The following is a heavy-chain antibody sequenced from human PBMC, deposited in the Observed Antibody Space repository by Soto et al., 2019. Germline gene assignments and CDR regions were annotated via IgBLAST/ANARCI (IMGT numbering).Heavy chain of an antibody. J-gene: IGHJ3*02. V-gene: IGHV1-2*04. CDR1: RYAFTCYY. CDR2: INPNSGGT. Sequence: GSVKVSCKASRYAFTCYYMHWVRQAPGQGLEWMGWINPNSGGTNYAQKFPGWVTMTRDTSISTAYMELSRLRADDTAVDYCASSYYCDSSGYDGDAFDIGGQGTMVTVSS. CDR3: ASSYYCDSSGYDGDAFDI. D-gene: IGHD3-22*01.